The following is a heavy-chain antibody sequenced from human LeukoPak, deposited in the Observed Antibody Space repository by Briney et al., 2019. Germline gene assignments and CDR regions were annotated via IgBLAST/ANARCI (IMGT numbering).Heavy chain of an antibody. J-gene: IGHJ5*02. CDR1: GFTFSSYG. D-gene: IGHD3-9*01. V-gene: IGHV3-30*03. CDR3: ASGRITITPPTRFDP. Sequence: PGRSLRLSCAASGFTFSSYGMHWVRQAPGKGLEWVAVISYDGSNKYYADSVKGRFTISRDNSKNTLYLQMNSLRAEDTAVYYCASGRITITPPTRFDPWGQGTLVTVSS. CDR2: ISYDGSNK.